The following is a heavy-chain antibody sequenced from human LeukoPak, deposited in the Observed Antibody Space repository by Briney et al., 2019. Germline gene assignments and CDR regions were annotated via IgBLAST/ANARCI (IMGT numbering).Heavy chain of an antibody. D-gene: IGHD3-9*01. V-gene: IGHV3-21*05. Sequence: GGSLRLSCAASGFTFSSYSMNWVRQAPGKGLEWVSYISSSSSYIYYADSVKGRFTISRDNAKNSLYLQMNSLRAEDTAVYYCASSCRGLRYFDCFDYWGQGTLVTVSS. CDR2: ISSSSSYI. CDR3: ASSCRGLRYFDCFDY. J-gene: IGHJ4*02. CDR1: GFTFSSYS.